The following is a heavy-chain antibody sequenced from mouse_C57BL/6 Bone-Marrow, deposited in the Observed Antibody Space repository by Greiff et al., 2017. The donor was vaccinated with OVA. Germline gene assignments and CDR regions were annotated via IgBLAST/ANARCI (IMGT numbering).Heavy chain of an antibody. CDR1: GYTFTSYG. CDR2: IYPRSGNT. CDR3: EKVVATPVDY. J-gene: IGHJ2*01. D-gene: IGHD1-1*01. Sequence: VQLQESGAELARPGASVKLSCKASGYTFTSYGLSWVKQRTGQGLEWIGEIYPRSGNTYYNEKFKGKATLTADKSSSTAYMERRSLTSEDSAVYVCEKVVATPVDYWGQGTTLTVSS. V-gene: IGHV1-81*01.